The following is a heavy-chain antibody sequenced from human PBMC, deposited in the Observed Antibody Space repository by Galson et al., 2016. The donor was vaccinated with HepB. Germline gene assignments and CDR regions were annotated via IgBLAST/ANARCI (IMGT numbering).Heavy chain of an antibody. CDR1: GYTFDAYA. CDR3: ARIGPAGDVERFLF. CDR2: INPGSGYT. D-gene: IGHD3-3*01. Sequence: SVKVSCKGSGYTFDAYAIHWVRQAPGLRLEWMGWINPGSGYTKYSQKFQDRVTFTSDTSASTGYMELSSLRSEDTGIYYCARIGPAGDVERFLFWGQGTLVTVSS. V-gene: IGHV1-3*01. J-gene: IGHJ4*02.